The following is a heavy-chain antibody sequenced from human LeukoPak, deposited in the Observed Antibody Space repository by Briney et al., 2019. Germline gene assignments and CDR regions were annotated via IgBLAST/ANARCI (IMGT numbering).Heavy chain of an antibody. CDR2: IYSGGST. Sequence: GGSLRLSCAASGFTVSSNYMSWVRQAPGKGLEWVSVIYSGGSTYYADSVKGRFTISRDNSKNTLYPQMNSLRAEDTAVYYCARGQSPLWFGEDWGQGTLVTVSS. D-gene: IGHD3-10*01. J-gene: IGHJ4*02. V-gene: IGHV3-66*01. CDR1: GFTVSSNY. CDR3: ARGQSPLWFGED.